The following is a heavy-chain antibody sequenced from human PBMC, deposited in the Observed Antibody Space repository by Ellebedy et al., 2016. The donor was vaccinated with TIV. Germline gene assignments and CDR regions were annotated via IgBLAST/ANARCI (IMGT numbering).Heavy chain of an antibody. CDR3: AKVRSWTQFDY. V-gene: IGHV3-23*01. D-gene: IGHD6-13*01. CDR1: GFTFSSFA. Sequence: GGSLRLSXAASGFTFSSFAMSWVRQPPGKGLEWVSGISGSGGKTYYADSVKGRFTISRDNSQNTLYLQMNTLRAEDTAVYYCAKVRSWTQFDYWGQGTLVTVSS. CDR2: ISGSGGKT. J-gene: IGHJ4*02.